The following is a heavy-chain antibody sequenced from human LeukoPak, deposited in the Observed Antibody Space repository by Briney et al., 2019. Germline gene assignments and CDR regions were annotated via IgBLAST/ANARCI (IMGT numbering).Heavy chain of an antibody. V-gene: IGHV4-30-2*01. CDR3: ARRGDEQWLLRDRSYYFDY. Sequence: PSETLSLTCAVSGDSISTGGYSWNWIRQPPGKGLEWIGYIYHSGSTYYNPSLKSRVAMSIDRSKDQFSLKLSSVTAADTAVYYCARRGDEQWLLRDRSYYFDYWGQGTLVTVSS. CDR1: GDSISTGGYS. J-gene: IGHJ4*02. CDR2: IYHSGST. D-gene: IGHD6-19*01.